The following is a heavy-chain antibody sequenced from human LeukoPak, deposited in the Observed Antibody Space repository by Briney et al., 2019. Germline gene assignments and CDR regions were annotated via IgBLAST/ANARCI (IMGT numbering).Heavy chain of an antibody. CDR1: GGSISGTYY. V-gene: IGHV4-59*08. Sequence: PSETLSLTCTVSGGSISGTYYWSWIRQPPGKGLEWIGYIYYTGTTDSNPSLKSRVTISLDTSKNQFSLNLSSVTPADTAVYYCARRWVYDKRAFDAWGQGTMVTVSS. CDR2: IYYTGTT. J-gene: IGHJ3*01. CDR3: ARRWVYDKRAFDA. D-gene: IGHD3-16*01.